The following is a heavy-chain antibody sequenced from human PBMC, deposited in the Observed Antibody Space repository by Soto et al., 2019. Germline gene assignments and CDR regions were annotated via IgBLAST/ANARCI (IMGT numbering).Heavy chain of an antibody. V-gene: IGHV4-59*02. CDR2: IYYIGAY. CDR1: GASVSSYY. D-gene: IGHD1-7*01. J-gene: IGHJ5*02. CDR3: ARTPETRDGLDP. Sequence: QVQLQQSGPGLVRPSETLSLSCSVSGASVSSYYWSWVRQPPGKGLEWLGYIYYIGAYNYNPSLKRRVTISVDTSKNQFSLKLTSVTAADTAVYYCARTPETRDGLDPWGQGTLVTVSS.